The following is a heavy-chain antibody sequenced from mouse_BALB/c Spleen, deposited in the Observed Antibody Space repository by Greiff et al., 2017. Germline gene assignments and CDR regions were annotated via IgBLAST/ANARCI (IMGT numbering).Heavy chain of an antibody. J-gene: IGHJ4*01. CDR2: IWRGGST. D-gene: IGHD1-1*01. Sequence: VKLVESGPSLVQPSQSLSITCTVSGFSLTSYGVHWVRQSPGKGLEWLGVIWRGGSTDYNAAFMSRLSITKDNSKSQVFFKMNSLQADDTAIYYCAKKDYGSNYAMDYWGQGTSVTVSS. CDR1: GFSLTSYG. V-gene: IGHV2-5-1*01. CDR3: AKKDYGSNYAMDY.